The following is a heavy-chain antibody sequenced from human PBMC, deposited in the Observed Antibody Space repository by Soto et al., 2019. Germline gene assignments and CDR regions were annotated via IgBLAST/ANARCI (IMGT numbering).Heavy chain of an antibody. V-gene: IGHV3-64D*06. J-gene: IGHJ5*02. CDR3: VKVSTFYDILTGYYSTNFFDP. D-gene: IGHD3-9*01. Sequence: GGSLRPSCSASGFTFSEHSMHWVRQAPGKGLQYVSTISSDGDITYYADSVKGRFTISRDNSKNTLYLQMNSLRPEDTAVYYCVKVSTFYDILTGYYSTNFFDPWGQGTLVTVSS. CDR1: GFTFSEHS. CDR2: ISSDGDIT.